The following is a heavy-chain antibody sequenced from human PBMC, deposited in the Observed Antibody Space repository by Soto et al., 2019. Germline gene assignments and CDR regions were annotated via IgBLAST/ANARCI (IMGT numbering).Heavy chain of an antibody. J-gene: IGHJ3*02. CDR2: IYYSGST. V-gene: IGHV4-39*01. Sequence: SETKCLTSTVAGGNISSSGYYWGWIQQPPGKGLEWIGSIYYSGSTYYNPSLKSRVTISVDTSKNQFSLKLSSVTAADTAVYYCARMYSSGWNDAFDIWGQGTMVTVSS. CDR3: ARMYSSGWNDAFDI. D-gene: IGHD6-19*01. CDR1: GGNISSSGYY.